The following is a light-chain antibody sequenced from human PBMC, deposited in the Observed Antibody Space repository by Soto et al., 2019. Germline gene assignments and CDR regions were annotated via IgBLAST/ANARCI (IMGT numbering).Light chain of an antibody. CDR3: QKFSSYPLT. CDR2: GAS. V-gene: IGKV3-20*01. Sequence: IVYTQRQDTRSLSPGARSPLSSLASQSVSSSYLAWYQQKPGQAPRLLISGASNRATGIPDRFSGSGSGTDFTLTISRLEPEDFAVYYCQKFSSYPLTDGGGTKVDIK. J-gene: IGKJ4*01. CDR1: QSVSSSY.